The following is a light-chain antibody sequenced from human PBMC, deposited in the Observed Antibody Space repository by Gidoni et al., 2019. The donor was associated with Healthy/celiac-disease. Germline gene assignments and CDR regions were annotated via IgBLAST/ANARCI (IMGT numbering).Light chain of an antibody. CDR3: QQRSNWQEYT. CDR1: QSVSSY. CDR2: DAS. J-gene: IGKJ2*01. V-gene: IGKV3-11*01. Sequence: IVLTQSPATLSLSPGERATLSCRASQSVSSYLTWYQQKPGQAPRRLIYDASNRATGIPARCSGSGSGTDFTLTISSREHEDFAIYYCQQRSNWQEYTFGQXTKLEIK.